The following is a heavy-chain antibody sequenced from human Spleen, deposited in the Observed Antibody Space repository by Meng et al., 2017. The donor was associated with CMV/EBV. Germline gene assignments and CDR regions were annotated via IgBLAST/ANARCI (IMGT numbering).Heavy chain of an antibody. Sequence: GESLKISCAASGFTFSRYTINWVRQAPGKGLEWVSSISGSSSFIYYADSVKGRFTISRDNAKNSLYLQMNSLRAEDTAVYYCARERGSDVFYYYYAMDVWGQGTTVTVSS. CDR1: GFTFSRYT. J-gene: IGHJ6*02. CDR2: ISGSSSFI. V-gene: IGHV3-21*04. CDR3: ARERGSDVFYYYYAMDV. D-gene: IGHD3-10*01.